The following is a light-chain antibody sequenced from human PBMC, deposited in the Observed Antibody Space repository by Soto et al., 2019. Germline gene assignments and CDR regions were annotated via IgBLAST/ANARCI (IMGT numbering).Light chain of an antibody. CDR2: DAS. CDR1: QGIRND. Sequence: IQMTQSPSYLSPSVGDRITITCRASQGIRNDLGWYQQKPGKXPXXLIYDASSLESGVSSRFSGGGSGTEFTLTISSLQPDDFATYYCQQYKTFWTFGPGTKVDIK. J-gene: IGKJ1*01. V-gene: IGKV1-17*01. CDR3: QQYKTFWT.